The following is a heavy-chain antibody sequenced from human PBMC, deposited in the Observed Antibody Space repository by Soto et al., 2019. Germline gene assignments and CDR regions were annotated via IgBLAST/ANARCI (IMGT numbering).Heavy chain of an antibody. Sequence: SETLSLTCAVHAGSFSQYYWNWIRQSPGKGLEWIGKIKHSGSSNYNPSLRSRVSISVDMSKNQFSLRLTSVTAADTAVYYCARGGSSDWQVALDIWGQGTMVTVSS. V-gene: IGHV4-34*01. J-gene: IGHJ3*02. CDR2: IKHSGSS. CDR1: AGSFSQYY. D-gene: IGHD6-19*01. CDR3: ARGGSSDWQVALDI.